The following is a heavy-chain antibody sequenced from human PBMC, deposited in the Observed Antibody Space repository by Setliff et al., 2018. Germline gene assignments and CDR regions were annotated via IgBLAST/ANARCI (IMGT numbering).Heavy chain of an antibody. D-gene: IGHD6-19*01. CDR1: GASSSSDGYY. CDR2: IYYSGST. CDR3: ARSRTIAVKGGVFAV. Sequence: MSLTCIVSGASSSSDGYYWSWIRQHPGKGLEWIGYIYYSGSTYYNPSLKSRVTISLDTSKNQFSLELSSVTAADTAVYYCARSRTIAVKGGVFAVWGRGTLVTVSS. J-gene: IGHJ2*01. V-gene: IGHV4-31*03.